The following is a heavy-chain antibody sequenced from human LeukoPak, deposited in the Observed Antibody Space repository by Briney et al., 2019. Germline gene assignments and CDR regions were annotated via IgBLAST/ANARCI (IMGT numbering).Heavy chain of an antibody. Sequence: GGSLRLSCAASGFTFSSYGMSWVRQAPGKGLEWVSAISGTGGLTYYADSVKGRFTISRDNAKNSLYLQMNSLRAEDTAVYYCAIRRHLGFDYWGQGTLVTVSS. CDR1: GFTFSSYG. CDR3: AIRRHLGFDY. V-gene: IGHV3-23*01. CDR2: ISGTGGLT. J-gene: IGHJ4*02. D-gene: IGHD3-10*01.